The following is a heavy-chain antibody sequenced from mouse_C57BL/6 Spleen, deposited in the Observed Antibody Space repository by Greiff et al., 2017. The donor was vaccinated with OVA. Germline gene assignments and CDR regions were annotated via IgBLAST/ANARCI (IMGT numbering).Heavy chain of an antibody. V-gene: IGHV1-53*01. D-gene: IGHD1-1*01. CDR3: ARKGYGNVDV. Sequence: QVQLQQPGTELVKPGASLKLSCKASGYTFTIYWMHWVKQRPGQGLEWIGNINPSNGDTNSSERFKNRATLTVDKSASTAYMQFSSLTSEDSAVYYCARKGYGNVDVWGTGTTVTVSS. J-gene: IGHJ1*03. CDR2: INPSNGDT. CDR1: GYTFTIYW.